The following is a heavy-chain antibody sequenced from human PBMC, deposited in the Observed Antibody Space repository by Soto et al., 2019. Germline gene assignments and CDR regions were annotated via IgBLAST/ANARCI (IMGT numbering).Heavy chain of an antibody. CDR3: ARDGYSGYDLGSYGMDV. CDR2: INGDGSST. CDR1: GFTSSSYW. J-gene: IGHJ6*02. V-gene: IGHV3-74*01. Sequence: EVQLVESGGGLVHLGGSLRLSCAASGFTSSSYWMHWVRQAPGKGLVWVSRINGDGSSTTYADSVKGRFSISRDNAKNTLYLQMNSLRADDTAVYYCARDGYSGYDLGSYGMDVWGQGTTVTVSS. D-gene: IGHD5-12*01.